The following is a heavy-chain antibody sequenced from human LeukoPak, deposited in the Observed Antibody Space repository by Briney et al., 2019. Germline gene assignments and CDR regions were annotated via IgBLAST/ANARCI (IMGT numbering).Heavy chain of an antibody. D-gene: IGHD6-13*01. CDR2: IYTSGSN. Sequence: PSETLSLTCTVSGGSISSYYWSWVRQPAGKGLEWIGRIYTSGSNNYNPSLKSRVTISVDTSKNQFSLKLSSVTAADTAVYYCARGAMWQQLVRDWGQGTLVTVSS. J-gene: IGHJ4*02. CDR1: GGSISSYY. CDR3: ARGAMWQQLVRD. V-gene: IGHV4-4*07.